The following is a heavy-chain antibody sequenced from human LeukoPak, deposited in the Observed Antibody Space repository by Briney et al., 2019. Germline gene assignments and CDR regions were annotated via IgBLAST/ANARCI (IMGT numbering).Heavy chain of an antibody. D-gene: IGHD2-15*01. V-gene: IGHV1-2*02. CDR3: ARDRLAASGSGA. J-gene: IGHJ4*02. Sequence: GASVKLCCSAAGSTFTGYSMNRVRQAPGQGLEWMGGFNTNSDGTNYAQTFQGRITMTRDTSISTAYMELSSLRSDDTAVYYCARDRLAASGSGAWGQGTLVTVSS. CDR2: FNTNSDGT. CDR1: GSTFTGYS.